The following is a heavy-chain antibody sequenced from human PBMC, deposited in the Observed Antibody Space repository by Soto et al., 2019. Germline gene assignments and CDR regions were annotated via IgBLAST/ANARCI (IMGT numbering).Heavy chain of an antibody. D-gene: IGHD3-22*01. CDR2: ISPIFGTA. V-gene: IGHV1-69*01. J-gene: IGHJ4*02. Sequence: QVQLVQSGAEVRKPGSSVRVSCKASGVSFNRHTISWVRQAPGQGLEWMGGISPIFGTANHAQKFQGRVTIIADESTRTDYMELSSLRSDYTARDYGERGRGDDSTDYYYAYWGQGTLVIVSS. CDR3: ERGRGDDSTDYYYAY. CDR1: GVSFNRHT.